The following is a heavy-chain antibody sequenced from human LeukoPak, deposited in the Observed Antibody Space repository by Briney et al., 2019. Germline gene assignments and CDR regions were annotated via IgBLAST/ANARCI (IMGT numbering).Heavy chain of an antibody. J-gene: IGHJ4*02. D-gene: IGHD2-21*01. CDR3: AKDFVGTHGDY. CDR1: GFTFDDYG. CDR2: INWNGGST. Sequence: AGGSLRLSCAASGFTFDDYGMSWVRQAPGKGLEWVSGINWNGGSTGYADSVKGRFTISRDNAKNSLYLQMNSLRAEDTAVYYCAKDFVGTHGDYWGQGTLVTVSS. V-gene: IGHV3-20*04.